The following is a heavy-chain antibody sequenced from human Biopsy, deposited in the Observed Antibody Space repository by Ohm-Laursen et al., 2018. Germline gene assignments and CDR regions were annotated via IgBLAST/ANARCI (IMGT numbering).Heavy chain of an antibody. D-gene: IGHD6-13*01. Sequence: SLRLSCTASGFSFDNHVMHWVRQAPGKGLEWVSGISWNSDSIGYADSVKGRFTISRDNAKNSLYLQMNSLRSEDTALYYCAKDRYPSSWHYYYGMDVWGQGNLVTVSS. CDR1: GFSFDNHV. CDR3: AKDRYPSSWHYYYGMDV. V-gene: IGHV3-9*01. CDR2: ISWNSDSI. J-gene: IGHJ6*02.